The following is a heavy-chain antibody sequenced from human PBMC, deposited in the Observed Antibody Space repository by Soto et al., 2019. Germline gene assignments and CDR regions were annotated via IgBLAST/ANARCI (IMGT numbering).Heavy chain of an antibody. CDR3: AAPDYVWGSYRYSYYYYGMDV. V-gene: IGHV3-23*01. CDR2: ISGSGGST. D-gene: IGHD3-16*02. J-gene: IGHJ6*02. CDR1: GFTFSSYA. Sequence: GGSLRLSCAASGFTFSSYAMSWVRQAPGKGLEWVSAISGSGGSTYYADSVKGRFTISRDNSKNTLYLQMNSLRAEDTAVYYCAAPDYVWGSYRYSYYYYGMDVWGQGTTVTVSS.